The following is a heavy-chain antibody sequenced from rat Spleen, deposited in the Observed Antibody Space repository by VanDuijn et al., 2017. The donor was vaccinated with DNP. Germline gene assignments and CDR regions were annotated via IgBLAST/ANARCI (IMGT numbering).Heavy chain of an antibody. CDR2: ISYSGST. J-gene: IGHJ1*01. Sequence: EVQLQESGPGLVKPSQSLSLTCSVTGYSITSNYWGWIRKFPGNKMEWMGYISYSGSTGYNPSLKSRISITRDTSKNQFFLQLNSVTTEETATYYCARWGTTVVTWYFDFWGPGTMVTVSS. CDR1: GYSITSNY. D-gene: IGHD1-1*01. V-gene: IGHV3-1*01. CDR3: ARWGTTVVTWYFDF.